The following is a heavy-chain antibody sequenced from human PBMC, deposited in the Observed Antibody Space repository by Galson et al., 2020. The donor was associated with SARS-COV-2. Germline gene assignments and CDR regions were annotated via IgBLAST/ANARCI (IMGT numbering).Heavy chain of an antibody. CDR2: INPSGGTT. J-gene: IGHJ4*02. V-gene: IGHV1-46*03. D-gene: IGHD3-22*01. CDR3: GRAVFASSGYYQWDLDS. Sequence: ASVKVSCKASGYTFTSYYIHWVRQAPGQGLEWMGIINPSGGTTRYAQKFQGRVTVTRDTSTSTVYMELSSLRSEDTAMYYCGRAVFASSGYYQWDLDSWGQGTLVTVSS. CDR1: GYTFTSYY.